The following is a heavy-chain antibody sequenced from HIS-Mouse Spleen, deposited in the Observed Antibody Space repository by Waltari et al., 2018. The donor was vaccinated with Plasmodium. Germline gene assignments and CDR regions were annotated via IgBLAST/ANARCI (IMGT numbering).Heavy chain of an antibody. V-gene: IGHV3-30*04. CDR3: ARLYYDFWSGYYPYGMDV. D-gene: IGHD3-3*01. CDR1: GFSFSSYA. Sequence: QVQLVESGGGVVQPGWSLRLSCSASGFSFSSYAMHWVCRAPGKGRDGVGVLSYVRGKNYYAGSLKGRFTISRDNSKNTLYLQMNSLRAEDTAVYYCARLYYDFWSGYYPYGMDVWGQGTTVTVSS. CDR2: LSYVRGKN. J-gene: IGHJ6*02.